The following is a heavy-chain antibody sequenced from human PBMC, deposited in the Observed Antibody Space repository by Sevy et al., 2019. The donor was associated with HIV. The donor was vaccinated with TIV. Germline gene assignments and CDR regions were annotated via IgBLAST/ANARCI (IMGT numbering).Heavy chain of an antibody. J-gene: IGHJ5*02. V-gene: IGHV3-21*01. CDR3: LKDQENNYYYGSGTYFDP. Sequence: VGSLRLSCAAAGFTFSSYTMNWVRQAPGKGLEWVASISFSSNYIYYTDSLKGRFTISRDNSKNTLYLQMRSLRPEDTAMYYCLKDQENNYYYGSGTYFDPWGQGTLVTVSS. CDR1: GFTFSSYT. CDR2: ISFSSNYI. D-gene: IGHD3-10*01.